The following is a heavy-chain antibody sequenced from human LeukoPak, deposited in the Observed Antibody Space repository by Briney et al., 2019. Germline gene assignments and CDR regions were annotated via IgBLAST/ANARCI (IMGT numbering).Heavy chain of an antibody. J-gene: IGHJ5*02. Sequence: ASVKVSCKASGYTFTSYAMHWVRQAPGQRLEWMGWINAGNGNTKYSQKFQGRVTITRHTSASTAYMELSSLRSEDTAVYYCARSGEVLRYFDWLSWFDPWGQGTLVTVSS. V-gene: IGHV1-3*01. CDR1: GYTFTSYA. D-gene: IGHD3-9*01. CDR3: ARSGEVLRYFDWLSWFDP. CDR2: INAGNGNT.